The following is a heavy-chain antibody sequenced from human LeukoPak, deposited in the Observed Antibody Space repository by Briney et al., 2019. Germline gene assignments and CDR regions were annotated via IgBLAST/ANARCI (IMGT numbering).Heavy chain of an antibody. CDR3: AKDPLWFGELLGYYFDY. Sequence: GGSLRLSCAASGFTLSSYGMHWVRQAPGKGLEWVAFIRYDGSNKYYADSVKGRFTISRDNSKNTLYLQMNSLRAEDTAVYYCAKDPLWFGELLGYYFDYWGQGTLVTVSS. D-gene: IGHD3-10*01. CDR1: GFTLSSYG. V-gene: IGHV3-30*02. J-gene: IGHJ4*02. CDR2: IRYDGSNK.